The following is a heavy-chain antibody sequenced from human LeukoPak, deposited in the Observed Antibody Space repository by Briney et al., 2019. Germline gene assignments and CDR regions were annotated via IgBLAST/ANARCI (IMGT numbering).Heavy chain of an antibody. CDR3: AKDRGY. Sequence: GGSLRLSCAASGFTFDDYGMSWVRQAPGKGLEWVAGIKPGGTTTYYADSVKGRFTTSRDNANNTLYLQMNSLRADDTAVYYCAKDRGYWGQGTLVAVSS. CDR2: IKPGGTTT. V-gene: IGHV3-7*03. CDR1: GFTFDDYG. J-gene: IGHJ4*02.